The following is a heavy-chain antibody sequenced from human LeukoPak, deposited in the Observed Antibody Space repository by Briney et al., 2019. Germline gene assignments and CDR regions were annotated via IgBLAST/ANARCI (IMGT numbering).Heavy chain of an antibody. CDR1: GVSVGSAGYY. J-gene: IGHJ4*02. CDR3: ARSQSQSGSYRYYFAY. D-gene: IGHD1-26*01. CDR2: MYYTANS. Sequence: PSETLSLTCSVSGVSVGSAGYYWTWIRQPPGKGLEWIGYMYYTANSNYKPFLKSRVTMSLDPSQNEFSLRLTSVTAADTAVYYCARSQSQSGSYRYYFAYWGQGILVTVSS. V-gene: IGHV4-61*08.